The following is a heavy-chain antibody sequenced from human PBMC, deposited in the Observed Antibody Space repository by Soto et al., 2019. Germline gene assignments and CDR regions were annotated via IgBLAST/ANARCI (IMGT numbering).Heavy chain of an antibody. CDR3: ARDLGLGYCSSTSGH. D-gene: IGHD2-2*01. J-gene: IGHJ4*02. Sequence: GGSLRLSCAASGFTFSSYSMNWVRQAPGKGLEWVSSISSSSSYIYYADSVKGRFTISRDNAKNSLYLQMNSLRAEDTAVYYCARDLGLGYCSSTSGHWGQGTLVTVSS. CDR2: ISSSSSYI. CDR1: GFTFSSYS. V-gene: IGHV3-21*01.